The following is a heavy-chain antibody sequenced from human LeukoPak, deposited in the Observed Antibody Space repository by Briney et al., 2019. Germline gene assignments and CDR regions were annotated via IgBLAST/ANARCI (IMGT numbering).Heavy chain of an antibody. Sequence: SETLSLTCTVSGDSISSYYWSWIRQPPGKGPEWIGYIYYSGSTNYNPSLKSRVTISVDTSKNQFSLKLSSVTAADTAVYYCARCIAVAGTIDYWGQGTLVTVSS. J-gene: IGHJ4*02. CDR1: GDSISSYY. CDR2: IYYSGST. V-gene: IGHV4-59*01. D-gene: IGHD6-19*01. CDR3: ARCIAVAGTIDY.